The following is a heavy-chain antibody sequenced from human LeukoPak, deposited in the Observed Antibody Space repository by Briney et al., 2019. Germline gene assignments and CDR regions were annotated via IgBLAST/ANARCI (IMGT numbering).Heavy chain of an antibody. J-gene: IGHJ4*02. CDR2: TYYRSKWYY. Sequence: SQTLSLTCAISGDSVSSDSGAWSRIRQSPSRGLEWLGRTYYRSKWYYEYAVSVKSRITIYPDTSKNQFSLKLSSVTAADTAVYYCARDGTNWGQGTLVTVSS. CDR3: ARDGTN. CDR1: GDSVSSDSGA. D-gene: IGHD1-1*01. V-gene: IGHV6-1*01.